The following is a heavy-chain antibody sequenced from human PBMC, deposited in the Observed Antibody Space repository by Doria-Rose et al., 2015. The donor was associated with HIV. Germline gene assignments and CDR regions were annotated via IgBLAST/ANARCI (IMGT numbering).Heavy chain of an antibody. CDR2: IFSDDER. V-gene: IGHV2-26*01. CDR3: ARIKSSRWYHKYYFDF. J-gene: IGHJ4*02. CDR1: GVSLSSPGMG. Sequence: QVTLKESGPVLVKPTETLTPTCTVSGVSLSSPGMGVSWIRQPPGKALEWLANIFSDDERSYKTSLKSRLTISRATSKSQVVLTMTDMDPVDTATYYCARIKSSRWYHKYYFDFWGQRTLVIVSA. D-gene: IGHD6-13*01.